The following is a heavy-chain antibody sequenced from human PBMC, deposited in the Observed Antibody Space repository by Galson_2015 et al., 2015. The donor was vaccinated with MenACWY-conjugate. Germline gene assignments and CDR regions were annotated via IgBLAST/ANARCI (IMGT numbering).Heavy chain of an antibody. J-gene: IGHJ6*02. CDR2: IKKDGSEK. Sequence: SLRLSCAASGFTFRNYWMTWVRQAPGKGLEWVASIKKDGSEKYYVDSVKGRFTISRDNAKNSMYLEMNSLRVEDTAVYSCERVHYGMDVWAQGTTVPASS. CDR1: GFTFRNYW. CDR3: ERVHYGMDV. V-gene: IGHV3-7*03.